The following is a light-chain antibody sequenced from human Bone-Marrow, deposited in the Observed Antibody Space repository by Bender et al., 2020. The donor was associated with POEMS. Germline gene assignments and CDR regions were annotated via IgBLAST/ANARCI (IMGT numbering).Light chain of an antibody. J-gene: IGLJ2*01. CDR3: SSYAGSNSVV. V-gene: IGLV2-14*02. CDR2: EGN. Sequence: QSALTQPASVSGSPGQSITISCTGTTSDIGSSNYVFWYQQYAGKAPRLMIYEGNERPSGVSNRFSGSKSGNTASLTVSGLQAEDEADYYCSSYAGSNSVVFGGGTKLTVL. CDR1: TSDIGSSNY.